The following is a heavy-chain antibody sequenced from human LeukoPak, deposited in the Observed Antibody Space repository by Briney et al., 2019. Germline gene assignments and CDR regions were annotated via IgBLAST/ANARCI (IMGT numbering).Heavy chain of an antibody. D-gene: IGHD4-23*01. V-gene: IGHV1-46*01. CDR2: INPSSGST. J-gene: IGHJ4*02. Sequence: GASVKVSCRASGYTFTRYYMHWVRQAPGQGLEWMGIINPSSGSTAYAQKFQGRVTMTRDTSTSTVYMELSSLASEDTAVYYCAKAFGNGVSGGNRFFDYWGQGTLVTVSS. CDR1: GYTFTRYY. CDR3: AKAFGNGVSGGNRFFDY.